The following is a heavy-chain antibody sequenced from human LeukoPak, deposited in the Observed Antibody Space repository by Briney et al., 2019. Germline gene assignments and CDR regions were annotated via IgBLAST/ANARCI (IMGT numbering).Heavy chain of an antibody. CDR2: IYYSGST. D-gene: IGHD3-3*01. J-gene: IGHJ5*02. CDR3: ARSGYYHWFDP. V-gene: IGHV4-59*08. Sequence: ASETLSLTCTVSGGSISSYYWSWIRQPPGKGLEWIGYIYYSGSTNYNPSLKSRVTISVDTSKNQFSLKLSSVTAADTAVHYCARSGYYHWFDPWGQGILVTVSS. CDR1: GGSISSYY.